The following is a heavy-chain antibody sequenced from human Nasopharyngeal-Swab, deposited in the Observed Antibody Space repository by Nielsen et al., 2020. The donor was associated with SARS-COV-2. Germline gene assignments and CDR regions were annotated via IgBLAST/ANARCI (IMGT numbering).Heavy chain of an antibody. Sequence: GGSLRLSCAASGFTFSDYYMSWIRQAPGKGLEWVSYISSSGSTIYYADSVKGRFTISRDNAKKSLYLQMNSLRAEDTAVYYCARDRHGDDSRNYYYGMDVWGQGTTVTVFS. CDR2: ISSSGSTI. V-gene: IGHV3-11*01. J-gene: IGHJ6*02. CDR1: GFTFSDYY. CDR3: ARDRHGDDSRNYYYGMDV. D-gene: IGHD4-23*01.